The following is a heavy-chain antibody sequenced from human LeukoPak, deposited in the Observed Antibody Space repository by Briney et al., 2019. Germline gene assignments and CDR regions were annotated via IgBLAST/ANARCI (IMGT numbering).Heavy chain of an antibody. J-gene: IGHJ2*01. CDR1: GGSISGYY. CDR3: ARPGRYTYWYFDL. CDR2: VYYSGSA. Sequence: ASETLSLTCTVSGGSISGYYWSWIRQPPGKGLEWIGNVYYSGSANYNPTLRSRVTISVDTSKNQFSLKLSSVTTADTAVYYCARPGRYTYWYFDLWGRGTLVTVSS. V-gene: IGHV4-59*01. D-gene: IGHD1-26*01.